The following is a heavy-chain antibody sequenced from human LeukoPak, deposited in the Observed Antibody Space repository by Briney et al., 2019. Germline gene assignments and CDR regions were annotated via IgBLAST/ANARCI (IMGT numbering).Heavy chain of an antibody. CDR2: IKQRGSEK. J-gene: IGHJ4*02. D-gene: IGHD2/OR15-2a*01. CDR3: ARVGIDYLASYHFDH. V-gene: IGHV3-7*01. CDR1: GFTFNYSW. Sequence: GGSLRLSCAASGFTFNYSWMSWVRQAPGKGLEWVANIKQRGSEKSYVDSVKGRFSISRDNTKNSVFLQMNSLRAEDMAVYYCARVGIDYLASYHFDHWGRGTLVTVSS.